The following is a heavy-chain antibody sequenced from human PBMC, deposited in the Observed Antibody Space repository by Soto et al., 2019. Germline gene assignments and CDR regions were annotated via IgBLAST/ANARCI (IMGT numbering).Heavy chain of an antibody. CDR2: VFHSGST. CDR3: TRVAQGKCSGSRCYWWFGA. V-gene: IGHV4-4*02. D-gene: IGHD2-2*01. J-gene: IGHJ5*01. CDR1: GVSITSTNC. Sequence: SETLSLTCAVSGVSITSTNCWSWVRQPPGKGLERIGEVFHSGSTNYNPSLKSRVTISVDKSKNQFSLNLTSVTAADTAVYYCTRVAQGKCSGSRCYWWFGAWGHVTLVTVSS.